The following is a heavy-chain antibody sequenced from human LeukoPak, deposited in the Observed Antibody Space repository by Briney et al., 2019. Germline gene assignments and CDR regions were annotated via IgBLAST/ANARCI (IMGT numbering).Heavy chain of an antibody. V-gene: IGHV1-2*02. Sequence: GASVKVSCEASGYTFTAWYIHWVRQAPGQGLEWMGWIDPNSGGTGYAQKFQGRVTLTRDTTISTAYMDLSSLRSDDTAVYYCARRIYSGIYGRLDPWGQGTLVTVSS. CDR3: ARRIYSGIYGRLDP. J-gene: IGHJ5*02. CDR1: GYTFTAWY. D-gene: IGHD3-10*01. CDR2: IDPNSGGT.